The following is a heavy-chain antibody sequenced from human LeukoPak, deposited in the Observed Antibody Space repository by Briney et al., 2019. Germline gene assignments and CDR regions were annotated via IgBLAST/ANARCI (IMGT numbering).Heavy chain of an antibody. V-gene: IGHV1-2*02. CDR1: GYTFTGLY. Sequence: GASVKVSCEASGYTFTGLYLHWVRQAPGQGLEWMGWINPNSGGTNYAQKFQGRVTMTRDTSISTAYMELSRLRSDDTAVYYCALLAVAAQEIDYWGQGTLVTVSS. CDR3: ALLAVAAQEIDY. D-gene: IGHD6-19*01. J-gene: IGHJ4*02. CDR2: INPNSGGT.